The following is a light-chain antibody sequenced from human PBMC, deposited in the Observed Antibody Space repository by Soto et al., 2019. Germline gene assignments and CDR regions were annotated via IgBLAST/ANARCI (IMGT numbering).Light chain of an antibody. J-gene: IGKJ3*01. V-gene: IGKV3-15*01. CDR1: QSVSSN. CDR3: QQYSNWPIT. Sequence: EIVMTQSPATLSVSPGERATLSCRASQSVSSNLAWYQQKPGQAPRLLIYGASTRATVIPARFSGSGSGTEFTLTISSPQSEDFAVYYCQQYSNWPITFGPGTKVDIK. CDR2: GAS.